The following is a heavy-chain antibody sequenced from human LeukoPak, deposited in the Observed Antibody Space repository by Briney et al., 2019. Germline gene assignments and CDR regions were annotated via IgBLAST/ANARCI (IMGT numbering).Heavy chain of an antibody. CDR2: INGDGSST. CDR3: ARDYRYSAYE. CDR1: GFTFSSYW. Sequence: PGGSLRLSCAASGFTFSSYWMHWVRQAPGKGLVWVLRINGDGSSTNYADSVKGRFTISRDNAKNTLYLQMNSLRAEDTAVYYCARDYRYSAYEWSQGTLVTVSS. V-gene: IGHV3-74*01. D-gene: IGHD5-12*01. J-gene: IGHJ4*02.